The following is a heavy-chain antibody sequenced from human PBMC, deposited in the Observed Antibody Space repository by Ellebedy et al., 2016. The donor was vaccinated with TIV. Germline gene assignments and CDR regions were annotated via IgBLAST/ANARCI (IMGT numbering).Heavy chain of an antibody. D-gene: IGHD3-10*01. CDR2: ISWNSGSI. V-gene: IGHV3-9*01. J-gene: IGHJ1*01. Sequence: SLKISSAVSGFSFEEYAMHWVRQVPGKGLEWVSGISWNSGSIGYADSVKGRFTISRDNAKNTLYLQMNSLRTEDTALYYCVRVFYGSGSSLQHWGPGTLVSVSS. CDR1: GFSFEEYA. CDR3: VRVFYGSGSSLQH.